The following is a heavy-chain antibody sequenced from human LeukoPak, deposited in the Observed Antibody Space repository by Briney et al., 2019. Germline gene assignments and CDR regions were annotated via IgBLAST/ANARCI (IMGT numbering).Heavy chain of an antibody. V-gene: IGHV4-30-4*01. Sequence: PSHTLSLTCTVSSGSISSVDYYWSWIRQPPGKGLEWIGYISSSGTTYYNPSLRSRITIPVDSSKSQFSLNPSSVTASDTAVYYCAGVGNGGYGGFDYWGQGTLVTVSS. D-gene: IGHD5-12*01. CDR2: ISSSGTT. J-gene: IGHJ4*02. CDR3: AGVGNGGYGGFDY. CDR1: SGSISSVDYY.